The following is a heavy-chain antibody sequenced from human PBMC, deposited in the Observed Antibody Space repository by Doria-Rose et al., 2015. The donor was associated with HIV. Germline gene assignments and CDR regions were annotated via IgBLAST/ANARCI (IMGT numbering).Heavy chain of an antibody. Sequence: SGPGLVKPSGTQSLTCTVSSGSINNYYWGWIRQPPGKGLEWIGYIYYSGNTNYNPSLKSRVTISVDGSKNQFSLKLSSVTAADTAVYYCARYRYCGVDCYDAFDIWGQGTVVIVSS. D-gene: IGHD2-21*02. V-gene: IGHV4-59*12. J-gene: IGHJ3*02. CDR3: ARYRYCGVDCYDAFDI. CDR1: SGSINNYY. CDR2: IYYSGNT.